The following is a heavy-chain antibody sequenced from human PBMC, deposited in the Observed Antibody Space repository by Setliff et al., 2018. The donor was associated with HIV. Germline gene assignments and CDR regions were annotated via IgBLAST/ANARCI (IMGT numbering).Heavy chain of an antibody. J-gene: IGHJ3*02. CDR3: ARAPTDHYDPTRLGDGLDI. CDR1: GASIRNYY. Sequence: SETLSLTCTVSGASIRNYYWSWIRQAPGRGLEWLGFFYTGTTYYNPSLKSRVTISVDTSKRQISLKVKSVTAADTAVYYCARAPTDHYDPTRLGDGLDIRGQGTMVTVS. V-gene: IGHV4-4*08. D-gene: IGHD3-22*01. CDR2: FYTGTT.